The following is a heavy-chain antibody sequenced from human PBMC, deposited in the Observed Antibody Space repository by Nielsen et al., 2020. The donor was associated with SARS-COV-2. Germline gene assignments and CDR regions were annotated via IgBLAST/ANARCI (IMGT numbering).Heavy chain of an antibody. J-gene: IGHJ4*02. D-gene: IGHD2-15*01. V-gene: IGHV1-3*01. CDR2: INAGNGNT. Sequence: WVRQAPGQRLEWMGWINAGNGNTKYSQKFQGRVTITMDTSASTAYMELNSLRAEDTAVYYCARDESRALPVVAATHFDYRGQGTLVTVSS. CDR3: ARDESRALPVVAATHFDY.